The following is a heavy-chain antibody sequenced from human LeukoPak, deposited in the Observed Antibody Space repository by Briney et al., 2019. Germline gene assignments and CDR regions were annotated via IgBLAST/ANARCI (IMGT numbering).Heavy chain of an antibody. Sequence: ASVKVSYKASGYTFTGYYMHWVRQAPGQGLEWMGWINPNSGGTNYAQKLQGRVTMTTDTSTSTAYMELRSLRSDDTAVYYCARFWLGGTRDYWGQGTLVTVSS. V-gene: IGHV1-2*02. CDR2: INPNSGGT. CDR1: GYTFTGYY. D-gene: IGHD1-26*01. CDR3: ARFWLGGTRDY. J-gene: IGHJ4*02.